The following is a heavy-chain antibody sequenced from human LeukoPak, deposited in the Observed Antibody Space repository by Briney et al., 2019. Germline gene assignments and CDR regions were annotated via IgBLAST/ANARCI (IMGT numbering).Heavy chain of an antibody. CDR2: IIPIFGTA. V-gene: IGHV1-69*05. J-gene: IGHJ6*03. Sequence: ASVKVSCKASGGTFSSYAISWVRQAPGQGLEWMGAIIPIFGTANYAQKFQGRVTITTDESRSTAYMELSSLRSEDTAVYYCARVAGYYYYYMDVWGKGTTVTVSS. CDR3: ARVAGYYYYYMDV. CDR1: GGTFSSYA.